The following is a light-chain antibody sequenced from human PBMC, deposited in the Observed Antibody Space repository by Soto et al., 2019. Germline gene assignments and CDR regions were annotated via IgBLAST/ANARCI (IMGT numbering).Light chain of an antibody. Sequence: QSALTQPASVSGSPGQSITISCTGTSSDVGSYTLVSWYQQHPGKAPKLMIFEASKRPSGVSHRFSGSKSGNTASLTISGLQAEDEADYYCCSYAGSSTYVFGTGTKLTVL. CDR2: EAS. CDR3: CSYAGSSTYV. V-gene: IGLV2-23*01. CDR1: SSDVGSYTL. J-gene: IGLJ1*01.